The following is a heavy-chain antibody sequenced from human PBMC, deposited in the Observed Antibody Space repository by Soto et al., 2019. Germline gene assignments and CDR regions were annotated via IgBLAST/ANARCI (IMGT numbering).Heavy chain of an antibody. CDR2: ISSSSSYI. J-gene: IGHJ4*02. D-gene: IGHD5-12*01. V-gene: IGHV3-21*01. CDR3: ARGVATTHFDY. Sequence: SGGSLRLSCAASGFTFSSYSMNWVRQAPGKGLEWVSSISSSSSYIYYADSVKGRFTISRDNAKNSLYLQMNSLRAEDTAVYYCARGVATTHFDYWCPGTLVTVFS. CDR1: GFTFSSYS.